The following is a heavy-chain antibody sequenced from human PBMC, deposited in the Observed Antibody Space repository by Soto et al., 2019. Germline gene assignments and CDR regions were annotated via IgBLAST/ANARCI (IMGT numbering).Heavy chain of an antibody. D-gene: IGHD3-10*01. CDR3: ARLGVYGSGSYPDY. Sequence: SETLSLTCTVAGGSISRSSYYWGWNRQPPGKGLEWIASIYSIVTTYYNPSLKSRVSISADTSKNQFSLKLSSVTAADTAVYHCARLGVYGSGSYPDYWGQGTLVTVSS. J-gene: IGHJ4*02. CDR1: GGSISRSSYY. CDR2: IYSIVTT. V-gene: IGHV4-39*01.